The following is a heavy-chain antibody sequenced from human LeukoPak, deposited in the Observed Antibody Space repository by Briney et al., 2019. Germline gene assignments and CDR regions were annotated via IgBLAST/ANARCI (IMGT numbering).Heavy chain of an antibody. V-gene: IGHV3-21*01. CDR1: GSTFSSYN. J-gene: IGHJ4*02. CDR3: ARGGISAMASARY. Sequence: GGSLRLSCAASGSTFSSYNMNWVRQAPGKGLEWVSSISSSSSYIYYADSLKGRFTISRDNAKNSLYLQLNSLRAEDTAVYYCARGGISAMASARYWGQGTLVTVSS. CDR2: ISSSSSYI. D-gene: IGHD5-18*01.